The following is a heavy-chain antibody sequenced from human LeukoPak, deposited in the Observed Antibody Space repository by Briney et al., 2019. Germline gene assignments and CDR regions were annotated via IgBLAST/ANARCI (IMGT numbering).Heavy chain of an antibody. D-gene: IGHD2-2*01. V-gene: IGHV3-48*04. CDR3: ASTLLCSSTSCSDY. CDR2: ISSSGSTI. J-gene: IGHJ4*02. Sequence: GGSLRLSCAASGFTFSSYWMHWVRQAPGKGLEWVSYISSSGSTIYYADSVKGRFTISRDNAKNSLYLQMNSLRAEDTAVYYCASTLLCSSTSCSDYWGQGTLVTVSS. CDR1: GFTFSSYW.